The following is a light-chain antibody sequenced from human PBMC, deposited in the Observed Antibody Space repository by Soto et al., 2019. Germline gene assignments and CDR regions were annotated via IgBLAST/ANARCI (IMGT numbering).Light chain of an antibody. Sequence: DIQITQSPASLSSYLLDIVTITCRASQGISSWLAWYQQKPGKAPKLLIYAASSLQSGVPSRFSGSGSGTDFTLTISSLQPEDFATYYCQQANSFPPTFGPGTKVDI. V-gene: IGKV1-12*01. CDR3: QQANSFPPT. J-gene: IGKJ3*01. CDR1: QGISSW. CDR2: AAS.